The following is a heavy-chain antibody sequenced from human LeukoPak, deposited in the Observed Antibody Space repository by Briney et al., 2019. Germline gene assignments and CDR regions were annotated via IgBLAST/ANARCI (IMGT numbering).Heavy chain of an antibody. J-gene: IGHJ4*02. CDR3: AKDRPNYYGSNGHYYRRDGDY. D-gene: IGHD3-22*01. CDR2: ITSSGDGT. CDR1: GLTFSIYA. Sequence: GGSLRLSCAASGLTFSIYAMSWVRQAPGKGLQWVSSITSSGDGTYYADSVKGRFTISRDNSENMLYLQMNSLRVEDTAVYFCAKDRPNYYGSNGHYYRRDGDYWGQGTLVTVSS. V-gene: IGHV3-23*01.